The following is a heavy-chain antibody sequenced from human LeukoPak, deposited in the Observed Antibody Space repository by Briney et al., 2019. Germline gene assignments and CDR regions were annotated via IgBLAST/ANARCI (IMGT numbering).Heavy chain of an antibody. D-gene: IGHD3-16*01. CDR3: AREDNGGATDDGFDV. V-gene: IGHV3-53*01. Sequence: GGSLRLSCAASGFAVSNKFMYWVRQAPGKGLEWVSVVRVGDITHYADSVKGRFTTSRDSSKNTVYLQMESLRVEDTAVYYCAREDNGGATDDGFDVWGHGTVVTVSS. CDR1: GFAVSNKF. CDR2: VRVGDIT. J-gene: IGHJ3*01.